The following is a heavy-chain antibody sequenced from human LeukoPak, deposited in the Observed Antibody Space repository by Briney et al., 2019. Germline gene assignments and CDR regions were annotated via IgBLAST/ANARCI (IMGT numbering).Heavy chain of an antibody. J-gene: IGHJ4*02. CDR1: GVSLSNYA. D-gene: IGHD4-17*01. CDR3: ATDYGDYEPIDY. Sequence: GRSLRLSCTASGVSLSNYAMHWVRRPPGRGLEWVAVISFDGTNKYYGDSVEGRFSVSRDNSQNTLYLQMNSLRPDDTAMYYCATDYGDYEPIDYWGQGTLVTVSS. CDR2: ISFDGTNK. V-gene: IGHV3-30*04.